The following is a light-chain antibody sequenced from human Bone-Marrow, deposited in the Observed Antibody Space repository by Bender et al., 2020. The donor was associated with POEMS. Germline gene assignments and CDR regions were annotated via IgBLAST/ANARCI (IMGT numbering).Light chain of an antibody. Sequence: QSALTQPRSVSGSPGQSVTISCTGTSSDVGGYNYVSWYQHHPGKAPKVMIYDVTQRPSGVPDRFSGSKSGNTASLTISGLQAEDEADYYCCSYEPSSPFAVFGGGTQLTVL. CDR3: CSYEPSSPFAV. CDR2: DVT. J-gene: IGLJ7*01. V-gene: IGLV2-11*01. CDR1: SSDVGGYNY.